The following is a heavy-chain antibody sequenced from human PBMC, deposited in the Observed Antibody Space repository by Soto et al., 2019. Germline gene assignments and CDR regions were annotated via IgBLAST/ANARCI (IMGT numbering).Heavy chain of an antibody. CDR3: ARAYKYGPAE. CDR1: GFTFSSCN. CDR2: ISSSSSTI. Sequence: GGSLRLSCTVSGFTFSSCNMNWVRQAPGKGLEWISYISSSSSTIYYADSVKGRFTISRDNARNSLYLQMNSLKDEDTALYYCARAYKYGPAEWGQGTLVTVSS. V-gene: IGHV3-48*02. J-gene: IGHJ4*02. D-gene: IGHD1-1*01.